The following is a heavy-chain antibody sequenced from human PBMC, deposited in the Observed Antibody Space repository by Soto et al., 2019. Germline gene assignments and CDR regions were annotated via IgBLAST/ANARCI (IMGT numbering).Heavy chain of an antibody. Sequence: SETLSLTCAVSGGSISSGYYWGWIRQSPGKGLEWIGSIYHSGSTYYNPSLKSRAIISVDTSKNQFSLKLSSVTAADTAVYYCARLAPIAAADGMDVWGQGTTVTVSS. J-gene: IGHJ6*02. D-gene: IGHD6-13*01. V-gene: IGHV4-38-2*01. CDR3: ARLAPIAAADGMDV. CDR2: IYHSGST. CDR1: GGSISSGYY.